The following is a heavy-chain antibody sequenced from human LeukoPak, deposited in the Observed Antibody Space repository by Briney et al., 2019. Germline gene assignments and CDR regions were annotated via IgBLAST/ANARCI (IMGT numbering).Heavy chain of an antibody. CDR2: TSGSGGST. V-gene: IGHV3-23*01. D-gene: IGHD3-10*01. CDR1: GFTFSSYA. CDR3: ANWLFGYFDY. Sequence: GGSLRLSCAASGFTFSSYAMSWVRQAPGKGLEWVSATSGSGGSTYYADSVKGRFTISRDNSKNTLYLQMNGLRAEDTAVYYGANWLFGYFDYWGQGTLVTVSS. J-gene: IGHJ4*02.